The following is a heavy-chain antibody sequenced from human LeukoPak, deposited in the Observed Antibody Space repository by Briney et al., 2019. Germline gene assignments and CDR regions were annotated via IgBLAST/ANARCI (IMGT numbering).Heavy chain of an antibody. CDR2: INPNSGGT. CDR3: ARDGDDSSGYSLLNDAFDI. CDR1: GYTFTGYY. Sequence: ASVKVSCKASGYTFTGYYMHWVRQAPGQGLEWMGWINPNSGGTNYAQKFQGRVTMTRDTSISTAYMELRSLRSDDTAVYYCARDGDDSSGYSLLNDAFDIWGQGTMVTVSS. D-gene: IGHD3-22*01. V-gene: IGHV1-2*02. J-gene: IGHJ3*02.